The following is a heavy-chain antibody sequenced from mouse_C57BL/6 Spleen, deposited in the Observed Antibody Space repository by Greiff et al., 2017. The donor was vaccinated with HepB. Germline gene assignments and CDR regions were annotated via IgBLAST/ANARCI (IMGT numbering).Heavy chain of an antibody. V-gene: IGHV1-81*01. J-gene: IGHJ4*01. CDR2: IYPRSGNT. CDR1: GYTFTSYG. Sequence: QVQLQQSGAELARPGASVKLSCKASGYTFTSYGISWVKQRTGQGLEWIGEIYPRSGNTYYNEKFKGKATLTAAKSSSTAYMELRSLTSEDSAVYFCARMSLGYSNLMDYWGQGTSVTVSS. CDR3: ARMSLGYSNLMDY. D-gene: IGHD2-5*01.